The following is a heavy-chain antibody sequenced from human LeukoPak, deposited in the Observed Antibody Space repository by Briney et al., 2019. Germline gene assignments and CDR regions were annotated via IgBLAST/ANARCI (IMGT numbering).Heavy chain of an antibody. CDR3: AREGRGYSGTPGAFDI. D-gene: IGHD5-12*01. V-gene: IGHV1-2*02. Sequence: ASVKVSCKASGYTFTSYGISWVRQAPGQGLEWMGWINPNSGGTNYAQKFQGRVTMTRDTSISTAYMELSRLRSDDTAVYYCAREGRGYSGTPGAFDIWGQGTMVTVSS. J-gene: IGHJ3*02. CDR2: INPNSGGT. CDR1: GYTFTSYG.